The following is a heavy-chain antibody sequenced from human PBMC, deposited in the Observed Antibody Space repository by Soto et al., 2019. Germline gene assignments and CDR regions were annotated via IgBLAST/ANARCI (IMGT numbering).Heavy chain of an antibody. CDR1: GGTFSSYA. V-gene: IGHV1-69*13. J-gene: IGHJ4*02. Sequence: GASVKVSCKASGGTFSSYAISWVRQAPGQGLEWMGGIIPIFGTANYAQKFQGRVTITADESTSTAYMELSSLRSEDTAVYYCASAYYYDSSGYPLDFDYWGQGTLVTV. CDR2: IIPIFGTA. D-gene: IGHD3-22*01. CDR3: ASAYYYDSSGYPLDFDY.